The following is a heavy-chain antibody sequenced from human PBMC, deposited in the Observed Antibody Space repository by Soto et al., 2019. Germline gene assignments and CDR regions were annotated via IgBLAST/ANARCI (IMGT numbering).Heavy chain of an antibody. Sequence: QVQLQQWGAGLLKPSETLSLTCAVYGGSFSGYYWSWIRQPPGKGLEWIGEINHSGSTNYNPSLKSRVTISGDTAKNQFSLTLSSVTAADTAVYYCASGDTMTIDPWGQGTLVTVSS. J-gene: IGHJ5*02. CDR3: ASGDTMTIDP. CDR2: INHSGST. V-gene: IGHV4-34*01. D-gene: IGHD5-18*01. CDR1: GGSFSGYY.